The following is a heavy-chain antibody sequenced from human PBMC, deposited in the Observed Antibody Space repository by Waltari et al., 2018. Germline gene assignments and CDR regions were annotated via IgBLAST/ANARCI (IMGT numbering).Heavy chain of an antibody. V-gene: IGHV3-30*02. Sequence: QVHLVESGGGVVQPGGSLRLACGASRLRSGAYPMYGVRQAPGKGLEWVAHIQPDGGDKFYGDSVKGRFSISRDDAKNSLYLQMIGLGAEDTAIYYCVKTRRINDAFDIWGQGTMVTVSS. D-gene: IGHD2-15*01. CDR3: VKTRRINDAFDI. J-gene: IGHJ3*02. CDR2: IQPDGGDK. CDR1: RLRSGAYP.